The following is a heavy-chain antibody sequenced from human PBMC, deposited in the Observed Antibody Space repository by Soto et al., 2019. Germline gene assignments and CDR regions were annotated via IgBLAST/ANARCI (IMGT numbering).Heavy chain of an antibody. Sequence: EVQLVESGGGLVQPGGSLRLSCAAYGYTFSRYWIHWVRQSPGKGLVWVSRVNNDGSGTDYADSVEGRFTISRDNAKNTVYLQLNSLRAEDTAVYYCGRGGSEHAMDVWGQGTTVTVSS. CDR3: GRGGSEHAMDV. J-gene: IGHJ6*02. CDR2: VNNDGSGT. V-gene: IGHV3-74*01. CDR1: GYTFSRYW.